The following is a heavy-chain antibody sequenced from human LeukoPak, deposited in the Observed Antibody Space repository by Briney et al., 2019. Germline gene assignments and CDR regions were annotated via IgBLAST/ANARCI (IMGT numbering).Heavy chain of an antibody. D-gene: IGHD3-10*01. CDR2: ISWNSGSI. J-gene: IGHJ1*01. V-gene: IGHV3-9*01. CDR3: AKDIWYDYGSGTFQH. CDR1: GFTFDDYA. Sequence: GGSLRLSCAASGFTFDDYAMHWVRQAPGKGLEWVSGISWNSGSIGYADSVKGRFTISRDNAKNSLYLQMNSLRAEDTALYYCAKDIWYDYGSGTFQHWGQGTLVTVSS.